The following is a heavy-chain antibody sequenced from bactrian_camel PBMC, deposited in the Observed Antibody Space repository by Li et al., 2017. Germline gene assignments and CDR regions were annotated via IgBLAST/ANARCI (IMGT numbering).Heavy chain of an antibody. Sequence: VQLVESGGGSVQAGGSLRLSCAASGHTYGSYSMAWFHQAPGKKREGVAAIASDGSSWTTDSVKGRFTISKDNAKNTLYLRMNSLKPEDTGMYYCAADYTCTGRVPVWYEYKFWGQGTQVTVS. J-gene: IGHJ4*01. CDR2: IASDGSS. V-gene: IGHV3S55*01. CDR1: GHTYGSYS. D-gene: IGHD5*01. CDR3: AADYTCTGRVPVWYEYKF.